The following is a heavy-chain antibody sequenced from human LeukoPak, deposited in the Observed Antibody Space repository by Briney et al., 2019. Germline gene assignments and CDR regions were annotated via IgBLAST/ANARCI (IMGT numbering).Heavy chain of an antibody. J-gene: IGHJ4*02. CDR3: ARKPGSTRGFDY. CDR1: GGSISSYY. D-gene: IGHD2-2*01. V-gene: IGHV4-59*01. Sequence: SETLSLTCTVSGGSISSYYWSWIRQPSGKGLEWIGYIYYSGSTNYNPSLKSRVTISVDTSKNQFSLKLSSVTAADTAVYYCARKPGSTRGFDYWGQGTLVTVSS. CDR2: IYYSGST.